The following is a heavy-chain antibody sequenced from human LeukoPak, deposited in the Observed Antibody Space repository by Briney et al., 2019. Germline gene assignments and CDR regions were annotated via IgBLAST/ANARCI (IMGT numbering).Heavy chain of an antibody. CDR3: ARSITMVRGVKALGY. CDR1: GYTFTSYD. D-gene: IGHD3-10*01. J-gene: IGHJ4*02. V-gene: IGHV1-8*01. CDR2: MNPNSGNT. Sequence: ASVKVSCKASGYTFTSYDINWVRQATGHGLEWMGWMNPNSGNTGYAQKFQGRVTMTRNTSISTAYMELSSLRSEDTAVYYCARSITMVRGVKALGYWGQGTLVTVSS.